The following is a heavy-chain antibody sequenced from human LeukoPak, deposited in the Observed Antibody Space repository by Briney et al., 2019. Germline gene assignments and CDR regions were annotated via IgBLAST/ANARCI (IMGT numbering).Heavy chain of an antibody. D-gene: IGHD5-18*01. Sequence: GGSLRLSCAASGFTFSTYPMHWVHQAPGKGLEWVAVISYDDGTNKYYADSAKGRFTISRDNSKNTLYLQMNSLRAEDTAVYYCARLNLGYGYFLEATKHDYWGQGTLVTVSS. CDR1: GFTFSTYP. V-gene: IGHV3-30-3*01. CDR2: ISYDDGTNK. J-gene: IGHJ4*02. CDR3: ARLNLGYGYFLEATKHDY.